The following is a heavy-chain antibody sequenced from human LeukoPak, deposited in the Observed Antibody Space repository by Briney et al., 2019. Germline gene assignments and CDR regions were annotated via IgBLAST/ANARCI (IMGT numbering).Heavy chain of an antibody. CDR1: GFTFSDYT. V-gene: IGHV3-74*01. D-gene: IGHD3-10*01. CDR3: AKDREVLWIYYYMDV. Sequence: PGGSLKLSCAASGFTFSDYTMSWVRQAPGKGLVWVSRINSDGSSTSYADSVKGRFTISRDNSKNTLYLQMNSLRAEDTAVYYCAKDREVLWIYYYMDVWGKGTTVTVSS. CDR2: INSDGSST. J-gene: IGHJ6*03.